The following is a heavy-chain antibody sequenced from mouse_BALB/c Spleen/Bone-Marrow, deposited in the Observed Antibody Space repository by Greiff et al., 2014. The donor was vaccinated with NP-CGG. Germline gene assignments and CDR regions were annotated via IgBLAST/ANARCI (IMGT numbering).Heavy chain of an antibody. D-gene: IGHD1-1*01. V-gene: IGHV10-1*02. CDR1: GFTFNTYA. Sequence: VQLKESGGGLVQPKGSLKLSCAASGFTFNTYAMNWVRQAPGKGLEWVARIRSKSNNYATYYADSVKDRFTISRDDSQSMLYLQMNNLKTEDTAMYYCVRPHYYGSSYMYAMDYWGQGTSVTVSS. CDR2: IRSKSNNYAT. J-gene: IGHJ4*01. CDR3: VRPHYYGSSYMYAMDY.